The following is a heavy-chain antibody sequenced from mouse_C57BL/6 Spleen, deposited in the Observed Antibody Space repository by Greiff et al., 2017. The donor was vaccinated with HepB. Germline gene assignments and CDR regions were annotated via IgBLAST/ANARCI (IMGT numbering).Heavy chain of an antibody. D-gene: IGHD1-1*01. V-gene: IGHV3-6*01. CDR2: ISYDGSN. J-gene: IGHJ3*01. CDR1: GYSITSGYY. Sequence: ESGPGLVKPSQSLSLTCSVTGYSITSGYYWNWIRQFPGNKLEWMGYISYDGSNNYNPSLKNRISITRDTSKNQFFLKLNSVTTEDTATYYCAREGISTTVVAPFAYWGQGTLVTGSA. CDR3: AREGISTTVVAPFAY.